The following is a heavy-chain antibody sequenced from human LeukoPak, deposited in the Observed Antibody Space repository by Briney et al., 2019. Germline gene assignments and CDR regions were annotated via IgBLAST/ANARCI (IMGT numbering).Heavy chain of an antibody. CDR1: GDSITSGSYY. Sequence: SETLSLTCTVSGDSITSGSYYWGWIRQPPGRGLEWIGSLYYSGNTYYNPSLKSRVTISVDTSNNEFSLRLTSVTAADTAVYYCARDRSTETPPRPDAFDIWGQGTMVTVSS. D-gene: IGHD4-17*01. J-gene: IGHJ3*02. CDR3: ARDRSTETPPRPDAFDI. V-gene: IGHV4-39*07. CDR2: LYYSGNT.